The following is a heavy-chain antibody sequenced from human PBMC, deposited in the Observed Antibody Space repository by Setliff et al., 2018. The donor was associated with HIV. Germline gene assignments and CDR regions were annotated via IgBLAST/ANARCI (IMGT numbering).Heavy chain of an antibody. Sequence: ASVKVSCKASGYTFTSYAMHWVRQAPGQRLEWMGWINAGNGNTKYSQKFQGRVTITRDTSASTAYMELSSLRSEDTAVYYCATGMEIPQRSTPLYYWGQGTLVTVSS. D-gene: IGHD1-1*01. J-gene: IGHJ4*02. CDR2: INAGNGNT. CDR3: ATGMEIPQRSTPLYY. V-gene: IGHV1-3*01. CDR1: GYTFTSYA.